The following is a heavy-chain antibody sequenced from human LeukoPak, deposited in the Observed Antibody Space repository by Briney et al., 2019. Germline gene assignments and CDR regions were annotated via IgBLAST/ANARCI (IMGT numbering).Heavy chain of an antibody. J-gene: IGHJ4*02. Sequence: GSLRLSCAASGFTFSRYSMNWVRQAPGKGLEWVSFISGNSAYIYYADSVKGRFTISRDNAKNSLYLQMNSLRAEDTAVYYCARGEYGSGSYHIDYWGQGTLVTVSS. D-gene: IGHD3-10*01. CDR1: GFTFSRYS. CDR3: ARGEYGSGSYHIDY. CDR2: ISGNSAYI. V-gene: IGHV3-21*01.